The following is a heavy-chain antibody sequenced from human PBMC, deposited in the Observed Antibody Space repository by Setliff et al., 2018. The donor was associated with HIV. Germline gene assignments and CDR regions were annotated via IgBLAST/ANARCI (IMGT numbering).Heavy chain of an antibody. J-gene: IGHJ4*02. V-gene: IGHV4-4*07. D-gene: IGHD3-3*01. CDR2: IYTSGST. CDR1: GGSISSYY. CDR3: VGVDFWSGYYVFDY. Sequence: LSLTCTVSGGSISSYYWSWIRQPAGKGLEWIGRIYTSGSTNYNPSLKSRVTMSVDTSKNQFSLKLSSVTAADTAVYYCVGVDFWSGYYVFDYWGQGTLVTVSS.